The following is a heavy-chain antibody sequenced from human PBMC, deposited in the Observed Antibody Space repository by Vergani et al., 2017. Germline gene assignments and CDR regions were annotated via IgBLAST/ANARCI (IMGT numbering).Heavy chain of an antibody. V-gene: IGHV3-21*01. D-gene: IGHD2-15*01. CDR2: ISSSSSYI. CDR3: ARDHWGEYCSGGSCYHYYYGMDV. CDR1: GFTFSSYS. J-gene: IGHJ6*02. Sequence: EVQVVESGGGLVQPGGSLRLSCAASGFTFSSYSMNWVRQAPGKGLEWVSSISSSSSYIYYADSVKGRFTISRDNAKNSLYLQMNSLRAEDTAVYYCARDHWGEYCSGGSCYHYYYGMDVWGQGTTVTVSS.